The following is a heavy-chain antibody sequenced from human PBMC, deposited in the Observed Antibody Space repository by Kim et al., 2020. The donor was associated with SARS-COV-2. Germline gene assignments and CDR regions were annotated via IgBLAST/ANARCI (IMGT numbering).Heavy chain of an antibody. D-gene: IGHD3-22*01. J-gene: IGHJ3*02. V-gene: IGHV3-20*04. CDR1: GFTFDDYG. Sequence: GGSLRLSCAASGFTFDDYGMSWVRQAPGKGLEWVSGINWNGGSTGYADSVKGRFTISRDNAMNSLYLQMNSLRAEDTALYYCARANYDEAGGAFDIWGQGTMVTVSS. CDR2: INWNGGST. CDR3: ARANYDEAGGAFDI.